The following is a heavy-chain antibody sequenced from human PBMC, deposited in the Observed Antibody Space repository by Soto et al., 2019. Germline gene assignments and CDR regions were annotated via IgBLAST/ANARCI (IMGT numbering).Heavy chain of an antibody. CDR1: GGSFSGYY. D-gene: IGHD3-22*01. CDR3: ARRVDHYDSSGDANDI. V-gene: IGHV4-34*01. CDR2: INHSGST. Sequence: QVQVQQWGAGLLKPSETLSLTCAVYGGSFSGYYWSWIRQPPGKGLEWIGEINHSGSTSYNPSLKIRVTRSVDTSKNEFSLKLTSVTAAETAVYYCARRVDHYDSSGDANDIWAKGQWSPSLQ. J-gene: IGHJ3*02.